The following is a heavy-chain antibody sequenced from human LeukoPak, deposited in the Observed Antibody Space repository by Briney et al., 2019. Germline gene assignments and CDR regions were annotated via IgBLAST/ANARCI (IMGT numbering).Heavy chain of an antibody. CDR1: GGTFSSYA. D-gene: IGHD3-10*01. V-gene: IGHV1-69*04. J-gene: IGHJ4*02. CDR2: IIPILGIA. CDR3: ADQRPRSGLDY. Sequence: ASVKVSCKASGGTFSSYAISWVRQAPGQGLEWMGRIIPILGIANYARKFQGRVTITADKSTSTAYMELSSLRSEDTAVYYCADQRPRSGLDYWGQGTLVTVSS.